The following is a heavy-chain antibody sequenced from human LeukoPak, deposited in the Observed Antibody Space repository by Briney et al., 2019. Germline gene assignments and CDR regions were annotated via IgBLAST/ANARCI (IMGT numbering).Heavy chain of an antibody. D-gene: IGHD5-18*01. CDR2: IYYSGST. CDR3: ARALRIQLCPYYFAY. CDR1: GGSISSYY. V-gene: IGHV4-59*01. Sequence: SGTLSLTCTVSGGSISSYYWRWIRHPPGKGLEWIGYIYYSGSTNYNPSLKSRVTISVDTPKNQFPLKLSSVTAADTAVYYCARALRIQLCPYYFAYWGQATLVTVSS. J-gene: IGHJ4*02.